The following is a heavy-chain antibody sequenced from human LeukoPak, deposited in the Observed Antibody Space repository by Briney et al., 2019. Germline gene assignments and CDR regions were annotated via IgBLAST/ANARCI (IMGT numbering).Heavy chain of an antibody. CDR1: GYTFTGNY. J-gene: IGHJ1*01. D-gene: IGHD3-22*01. V-gene: IGHV1-2*02. CDR2: INPNSDGT. CDR3: AREDYYDSSGYYKNKEYFQH. Sequence: ASVRVSCKASGYTFTGNYMYWVRQAPGQGLEWMGWINPNSDGTNYAQMFQGRVTMTRDTSISTAYMELSRLRSDDTAVYYCAREDYYDSSGYYKNKEYFQHWSQGTLVTVSS.